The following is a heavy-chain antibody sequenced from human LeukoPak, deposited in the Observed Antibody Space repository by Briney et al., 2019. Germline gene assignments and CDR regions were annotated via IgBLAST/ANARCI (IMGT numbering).Heavy chain of an antibody. CDR1: GYSFHSQW. V-gene: IGHV5-51*01. J-gene: IGHJ4*02. CDR3: ARRGDSEFRIH. D-gene: IGHD2-21*02. Sequence: GESLKISCKGPGYSFHSQWIGWVRQMPGKGLEWMGIIYPGDSDTRYSPSFRGQVTISADRSISTVYLQWSSLEASDTAIYYCARRGDSEFRIHWGQGTLVTVSS. CDR2: IYPGDSDT.